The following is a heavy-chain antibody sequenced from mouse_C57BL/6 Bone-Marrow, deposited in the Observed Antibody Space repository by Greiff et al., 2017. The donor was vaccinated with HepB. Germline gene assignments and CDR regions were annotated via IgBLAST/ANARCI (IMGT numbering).Heavy chain of an antibody. J-gene: IGHJ3*01. D-gene: IGHD2-5*01. CDR2: IDPSDSYT. CDR1: GYTFTSYW. V-gene: IGHV1-50*01. Sequence: QVQLQQPGAELVKPGASVKLSCKASGYTFTSYWMQWVKQRPGQGLEWIGEIDPSDSYTNYNQKFKGKATLTVDTSSSTAYMQLSSLTSEDSAVYYCARVGSNFWCAYWGQGTLVTVSA. CDR3: ARVGSNFWCAY.